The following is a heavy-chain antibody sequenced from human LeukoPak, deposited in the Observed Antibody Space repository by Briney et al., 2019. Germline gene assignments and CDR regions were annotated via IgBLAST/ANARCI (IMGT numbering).Heavy chain of an antibody. Sequence: PGGSLRLSCAASGFTFRNYGMHWVRQAPGKGLEWVAFIGYDGSEIYYADSVKGRFTISRDNSKNTLYLHMNSLRAEDTAVYYCAKRGGPIPVAGTLKYFDYWGQGTQVTVSS. V-gene: IGHV3-30*02. CDR1: GFTFRNYG. CDR3: AKRGGPIPVAGTLKYFDY. D-gene: IGHD6-19*01. J-gene: IGHJ4*02. CDR2: IGYDGSEI.